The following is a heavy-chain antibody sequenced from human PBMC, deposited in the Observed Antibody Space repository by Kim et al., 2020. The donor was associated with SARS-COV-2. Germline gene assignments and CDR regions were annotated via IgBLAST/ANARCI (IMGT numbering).Heavy chain of an antibody. J-gene: IGHJ4*02. CDR2: ISSSGSTI. CDR1: GFTFSDYY. V-gene: IGHV3-11*01. Sequence: GGSLRLSCAASGFTFSDYYMSWIRQAPGKGLEWVSYISSSGSTIYYADSVKGRFTISRDNAKNSLYLQMNSLRAEDTAVYYCARTRMYYDFWSGYSDYWGQGTLVTVSS. D-gene: IGHD3-3*01. CDR3: ARTRMYYDFWSGYSDY.